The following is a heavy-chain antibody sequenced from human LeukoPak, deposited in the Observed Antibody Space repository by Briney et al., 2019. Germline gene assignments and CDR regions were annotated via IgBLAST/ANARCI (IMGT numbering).Heavy chain of an antibody. V-gene: IGHV4-34*01. D-gene: IGHD7-27*01. Sequence: SETLSLTCAVYGGSFSGHYWSWIRQPPGKGPEWSGEINHSGSTNYNPSLKSRVTISVDTSKNQFSLKLSSVTAADTAVYSCALHGKLGIQVRVPRYYYYMDVWGKGTTVTVSS. CDR3: ALHGKLGIQVRVPRYYYYMDV. CDR2: INHSGST. J-gene: IGHJ6*03. CDR1: GGSFSGHY.